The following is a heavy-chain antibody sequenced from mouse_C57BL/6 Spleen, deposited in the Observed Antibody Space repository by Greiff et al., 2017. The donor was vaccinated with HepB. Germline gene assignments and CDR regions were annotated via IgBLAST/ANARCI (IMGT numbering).Heavy chain of an antibody. J-gene: IGHJ2*01. CDR2: IYPGDGDT. D-gene: IGHD1-1*01. CDR1: GYAFSSSW. CDR3: ARGGSSYAGDY. Sequence: VKLQESGPELVKPGASVKISCKASGYAFSSSWMNWVKQRPGKGLERIGRIYPGDGDTNYNGKFKGKATLTADKSSSTADMQRSSLTSEDSAVYFCARGGSSYAGDYWGQGTTLTVSS. V-gene: IGHV1-82*01.